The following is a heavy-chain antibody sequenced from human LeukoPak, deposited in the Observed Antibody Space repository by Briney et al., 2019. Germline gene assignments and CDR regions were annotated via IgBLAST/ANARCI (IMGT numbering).Heavy chain of an antibody. CDR3: ARAGYYDFWSGYQNYYYYGMDV. CDR2: IYYSGST. V-gene: IGHV4-59*01. D-gene: IGHD3-3*01. J-gene: IGHJ6*02. CDR1: GGSISSYY. Sequence: SETLSLTCTVSGGSISSYYWSWLRQPPGKGLEWIGYIYYSGSTNYNPSLKSRVTISVDTSKNQFSLKLSSVTAADTAVYCCARAGYYDFWSGYQNYYYYGMDVWGQGTTVTVSS.